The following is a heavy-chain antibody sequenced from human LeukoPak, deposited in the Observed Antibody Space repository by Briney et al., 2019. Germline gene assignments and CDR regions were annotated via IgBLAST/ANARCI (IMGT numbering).Heavy chain of an antibody. CDR2: ISGSGDST. V-gene: IGHV3-23*01. Sequence: PGGSLRLSCAASGLTFSTYAMSWVRQAPGKGLEWVSGISGSGDSTYYADSVKGRFTIFRDNSWNTLFLQMNSLRDEDTAVYYCAKDRSDNKTWYAGSHWGQGTLVTVSS. CDR3: AKDRSDNKTWYAGSH. D-gene: IGHD2-8*01. CDR1: GLTFSTYA. J-gene: IGHJ4*02.